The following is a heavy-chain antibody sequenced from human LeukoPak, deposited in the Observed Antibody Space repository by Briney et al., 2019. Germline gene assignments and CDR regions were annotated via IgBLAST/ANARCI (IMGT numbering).Heavy chain of an antibody. D-gene: IGHD3-22*01. CDR3: ARHYYYDSSGYYRESWFDP. J-gene: IGHJ5*02. V-gene: IGHV4-39*01. CDR2: IYYSGST. Sequence: SETLSLTCTVSGGSISSSSYYWGWIRQPPGKGLEWIGSIYYSGSTYYNPSLKNRVTISVDTSKNQFSLKLSSVTAADTAVYYCARHYYYDSSGYYRESWFDPWGQGTLVTVSS. CDR1: GGSISSSSYY.